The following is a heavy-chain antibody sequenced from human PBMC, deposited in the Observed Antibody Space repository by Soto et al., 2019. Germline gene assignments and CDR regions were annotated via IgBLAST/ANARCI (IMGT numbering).Heavy chain of an antibody. CDR2: IYYSGST. J-gene: IGHJ4*02. V-gene: IGHV4-30-4*01. D-gene: IGHD4-4*01. CDR3: ARVDSNYDLYFDY. CDR1: GGSISSGEYY. Sequence: QVQLQESGPGLVKPSQTLSLTCTVSGGSISSGEYYWSWIRQPPGKGLEWIGYIYYSGSTYYNPSLKSRVTISVDTSKNQFSLKLSSVTAADTAVYYCARVDSNYDLYFDYWGQGTLVTVSS.